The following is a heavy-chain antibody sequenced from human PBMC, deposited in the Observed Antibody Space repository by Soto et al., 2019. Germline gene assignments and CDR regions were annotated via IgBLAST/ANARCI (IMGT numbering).Heavy chain of an antibody. CDR3: ARENLGHYDFWSGYPDALDI. D-gene: IGHD3-3*01. J-gene: IGHJ3*02. CDR2: ISSSSSYI. CDR1: GFTFSSYS. V-gene: IGHV3-21*01. Sequence: GGSLRLSCAASGFTFSSYSMNWVRQAPGKGLEWVSSISSSSSYIYYADSVKGRFTISRDNAKNSLYLQMNSLRAEDTAVYYCARENLGHYDFWSGYPDALDIWGQGTMVTVAS.